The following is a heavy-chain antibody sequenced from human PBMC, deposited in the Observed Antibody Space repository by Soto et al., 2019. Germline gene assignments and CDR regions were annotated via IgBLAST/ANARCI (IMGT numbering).Heavy chain of an antibody. D-gene: IGHD3-10*01. Sequence: QMQLVQSGAEVKKPGSSVKISCKASGGTFGNLGISWLRQAPGPGLEWMGGTIPIFDTPHYAETFRDRVTLPADATTTAYLELTSLTSADTATYYCARDRENASGTKYNWFDSWGQGTLVTVSS. CDR2: TIPIFDTP. CDR1: GGTFGNLG. V-gene: IGHV1-69*01. CDR3: ARDRENASGTKYNWFDS. J-gene: IGHJ5*01.